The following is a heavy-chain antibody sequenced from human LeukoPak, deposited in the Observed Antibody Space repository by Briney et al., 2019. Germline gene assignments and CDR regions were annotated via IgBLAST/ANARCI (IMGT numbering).Heavy chain of an antibody. J-gene: IGHJ4*01. CDR1: GFTFSSYG. V-gene: IGHV3-33*01. Sequence: PGGSLRLSCAASGFTFSSYGMHWVRQAPGKGLEWVAVIWYDGSNKYYADSVKGRFTISRDNSKNTLYLQKNSLRAEDTAVYYCARAVDTAILDYWGHGTLVTVSS. D-gene: IGHD5-18*01. CDR2: IWYDGSNK. CDR3: ARAVDTAILDY.